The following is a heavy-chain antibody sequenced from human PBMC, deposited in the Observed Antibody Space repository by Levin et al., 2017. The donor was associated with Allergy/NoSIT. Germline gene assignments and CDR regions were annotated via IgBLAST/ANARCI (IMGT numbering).Heavy chain of an antibody. J-gene: IGHJ4*02. D-gene: IGHD6-13*01. V-gene: IGHV3-7*03. CDR2: IKQDGSEK. CDR3: ARRGSGSSWSHFDY. Sequence: PGGSLRLSCAASGFTFGSHWMSWVRQAPGKGLEWVANIKQDGSEKYYVGSVRGRFTISRDNAKNSLYLQMNSLRAEDTAVYYCARRGSGSSWSHFDYWGQGTLVTVSS. CDR1: GFTFGSHW.